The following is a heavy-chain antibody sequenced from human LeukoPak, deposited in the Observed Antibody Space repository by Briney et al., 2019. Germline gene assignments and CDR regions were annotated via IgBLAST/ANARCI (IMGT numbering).Heavy chain of an antibody. Sequence: SETLSLTCTVSGGSISSSSYYWGWIRQPPGKGLEWIGSIYYSGSTYYNPSLKSRVTISVDTSKNQFSLKLSSVTAADTAVYYCAREGSGYSYGYSPFDYWGQGTLVTVSS. CDR2: IYYSGST. D-gene: IGHD5-18*01. CDR1: GGSISSSSYY. V-gene: IGHV4-39*07. CDR3: AREGSGYSYGYSPFDY. J-gene: IGHJ4*02.